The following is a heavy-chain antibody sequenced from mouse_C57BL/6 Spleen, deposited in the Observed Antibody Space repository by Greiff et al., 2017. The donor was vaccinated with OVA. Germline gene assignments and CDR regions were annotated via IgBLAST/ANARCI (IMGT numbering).Heavy chain of an antibody. J-gene: IGHJ4*01. CDR1: GYTFTDYE. D-gene: IGHD1-1*01. CDR3: TRWALSYDYAMDY. Sequence: QVQLQQSGAELVRPGASVKLSCKASGYTFTDYEMHWVKQTPVHGLEWIGAIDPETGGTAYNQKFKGKAILTADKSSSTAYMELRSLTSEDSAVYYCTRWALSYDYAMDYWGQGTSVTVSS. CDR2: IDPETGGT. V-gene: IGHV1-15*01.